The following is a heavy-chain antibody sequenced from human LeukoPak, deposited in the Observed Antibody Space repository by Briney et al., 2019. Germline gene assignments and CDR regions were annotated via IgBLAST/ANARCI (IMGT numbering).Heavy chain of an antibody. V-gene: IGHV4-34*01. J-gene: IGHJ5*02. CDR2: INHSGST. D-gene: IGHD3-3*01. Sequence: SETLSLTCAVYGGSFSGYYWSWIRQPPGKGLEWIGEINHSGSTNYNPSLKSRVTISVDTSKNQFSLKLSSVTAADTAVYYCARQAAGSITIFGVVTSWFDPWGQGTLVTVSS. CDR1: GGSFSGYY. CDR3: ARQAAGSITIFGVVTSWFDP.